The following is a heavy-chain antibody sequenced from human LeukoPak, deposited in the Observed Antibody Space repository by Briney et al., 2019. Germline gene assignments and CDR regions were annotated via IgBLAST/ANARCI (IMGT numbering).Heavy chain of an antibody. J-gene: IGHJ5*02. CDR2: ISYDGSNK. CDR3: AKDVGIAARPNWFDP. Sequence: GGSLRLSCAASGFTFSSYGMHWVRQAPGKGLEWVAVISYDGSNKYYADSVKGRFTISRDNSKNTLYLQMNSLRAEDTAVYYCAKDVGIAARPNWFDPWGQGTLVTVSS. D-gene: IGHD6-6*01. CDR1: GFTFSSYG. V-gene: IGHV3-30*18.